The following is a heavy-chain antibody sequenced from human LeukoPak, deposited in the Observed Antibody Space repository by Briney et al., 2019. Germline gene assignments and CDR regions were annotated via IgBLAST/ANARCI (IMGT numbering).Heavy chain of an antibody. CDR1: GFTFSSYA. Sequence: GGSLRLSRAASGFTFSSYAMYWVRQAPGKGLEYVSAISSNGGSTYYANSVKGRFTISRDNSKNTLYLQMGSLRAEDMAVYYCARGSSALVSKGFDYWGQGTLVTVSS. D-gene: IGHD5/OR15-5a*01. CDR3: ARGSSALVSKGFDY. V-gene: IGHV3-64*01. J-gene: IGHJ4*02. CDR2: ISSNGGST.